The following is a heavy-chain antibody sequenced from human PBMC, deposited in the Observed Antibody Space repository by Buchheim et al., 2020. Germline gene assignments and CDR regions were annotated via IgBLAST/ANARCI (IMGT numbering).Heavy chain of an antibody. CDR3: AKDNKSSGRSGVGY. J-gene: IGHJ4*02. Sequence: QVQLVESGGGVVQPGRSLRLSCAASGFTFSSYGMHWVRQAPGKGLEWVAVISYDGSNKYYADSVKGRFTISRDNSKNTLYLQMNSLRAEDTAVYYCAKDNKSSGRSGVGYWGQGTL. V-gene: IGHV3-30*18. D-gene: IGHD6-19*01. CDR2: ISYDGSNK. CDR1: GFTFSSYG.